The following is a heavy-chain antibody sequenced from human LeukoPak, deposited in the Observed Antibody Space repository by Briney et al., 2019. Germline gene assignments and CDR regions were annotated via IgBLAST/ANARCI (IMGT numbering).Heavy chain of an antibody. V-gene: IGHV3-23*01. CDR1: GFTFSSYS. CDR3: AKAVEMATIFSGGDY. CDR2: ISGSGGST. Sequence: GGSLRLSCAASGFTFSSYSMNWVRQAPGKGLEWVSAISGSGGSTYYADSVKGRFTISRDNSKNTLYLQMNSLRAEDTAVYYCAKAVEMATIFSGGDYWGQGTLVTVSS. D-gene: IGHD5-24*01. J-gene: IGHJ4*02.